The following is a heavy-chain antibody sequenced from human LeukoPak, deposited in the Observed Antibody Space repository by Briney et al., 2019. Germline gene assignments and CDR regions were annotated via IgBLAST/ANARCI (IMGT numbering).Heavy chain of an antibody. CDR3: AKHTAGASGFDF. D-gene: IGHD1-26*01. CDR2: ISGSVSTT. Sequence: GGSLRLSCAASGFTFSTYAMTWVRQAPGKGLEWVSTISGSVSTTYSAASAKGRFTISRDNSKNTLYLQMNTLRAEDTALYYCAKHTAGASGFDFWGQGALVTVSS. CDR1: GFTFSTYA. J-gene: IGHJ4*02. V-gene: IGHV3-23*01.